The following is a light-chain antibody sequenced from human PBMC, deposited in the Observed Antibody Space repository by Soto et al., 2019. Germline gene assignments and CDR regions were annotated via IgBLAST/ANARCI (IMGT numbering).Light chain of an antibody. J-gene: IGLJ2*01. CDR2: DVS. V-gene: IGLV2-11*01. CDR3: CSYAGSYTFV. Sequence: QAVVTQPRSVSGSPGQSVTISCTGTSSDVGGYNYVSWYQHHPGKAPKLMIYDVSKRPSGVPDRFSGSKSGNTASLTISGLQAEDEADYYCCSYAGSYTFVFGGGTQLTVL. CDR1: SSDVGGYNY.